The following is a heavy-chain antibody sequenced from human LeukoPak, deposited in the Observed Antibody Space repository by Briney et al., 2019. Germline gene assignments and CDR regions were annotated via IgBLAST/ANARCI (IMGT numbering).Heavy chain of an antibody. CDR1: GYTFTGYY. D-gene: IGHD2-2*01. CDR3: ARVVVVPAAPMDV. Sequence: ASVKVSCKASGYTFTGYYMHWVRQAPGQGLEWMGWINPNSGGTNYAQKFQGRVTMTRDTSISTAYMELSRLRSDDAAVYYCARVVVVPAAPMDVWGKGTTVTVSS. CDR2: INPNSGGT. J-gene: IGHJ6*04. V-gene: IGHV1-2*02.